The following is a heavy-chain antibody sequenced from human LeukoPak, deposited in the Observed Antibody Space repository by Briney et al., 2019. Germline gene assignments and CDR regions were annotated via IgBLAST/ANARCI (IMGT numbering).Heavy chain of an antibody. CDR3: AKNLNGGNTHSDY. J-gene: IGHJ4*02. CDR2: ISGGDTSI. V-gene: IGHV3-23*01. Sequence: GGSLRLSCAASGFIFSSYAMNWVRQAPGKGLEWVSTISGGDTSIFYADSVKGRFTISRDNSKNTLYLQMNNLRAEDTAVYYCAKNLNGGNTHSDYWGQGTLVTVSS. D-gene: IGHD4-23*01. CDR1: GFIFSSYA.